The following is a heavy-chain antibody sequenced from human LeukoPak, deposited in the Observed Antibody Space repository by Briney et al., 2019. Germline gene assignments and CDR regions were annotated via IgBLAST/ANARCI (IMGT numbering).Heavy chain of an antibody. J-gene: IGHJ4*02. CDR3: ARAPNCGGDCWLDY. V-gene: IGHV3-23*01. CDR1: GFSFTSYA. Sequence: PGGSLRLSCAASGFSFTSYAMTWVRQAPGKGLEWVSVTSGSGGSTYYADSVKGRFTISRDNSKNTLYLQMNSLRAGDTAVYYCARAPNCGGDCWLDYWGQGTLVTVSS. D-gene: IGHD2-21*02. CDR2: TSGSGGST.